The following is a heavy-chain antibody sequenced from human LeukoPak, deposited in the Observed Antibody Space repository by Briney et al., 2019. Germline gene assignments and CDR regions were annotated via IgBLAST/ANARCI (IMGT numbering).Heavy chain of an antibody. Sequence: PSETLSLTCAVYGGSFSGYYWSWIHQPPGKGLEWIGEINHSGSTNYNPSLKSRVTISVDTSKNQFSLKLSSVTAADTAVYYCARLRRGYSYGYYYYYMDVWGKGTTVTVSS. CDR3: ARLRRGYSYGYYYYYMDV. CDR1: GGSFSGYY. V-gene: IGHV4-34*01. J-gene: IGHJ6*03. D-gene: IGHD5-18*01. CDR2: INHSGST.